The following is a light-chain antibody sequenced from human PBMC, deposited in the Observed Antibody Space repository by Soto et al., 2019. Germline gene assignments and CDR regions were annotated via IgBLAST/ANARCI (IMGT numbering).Light chain of an antibody. Sequence: DIQMTQTPSTLSASVGDGVTITCRASQSIDIWLAWYQQKPGQAPKVLIWDATTLHRGVPSRFSGSASGSEFTLTISSLQPDDSATYYCQQYNGYSAWTCGQGTKVDIK. CDR3: QQYNGYSAWT. CDR2: DAT. CDR1: QSIDIW. J-gene: IGKJ1*01. V-gene: IGKV1-5*01.